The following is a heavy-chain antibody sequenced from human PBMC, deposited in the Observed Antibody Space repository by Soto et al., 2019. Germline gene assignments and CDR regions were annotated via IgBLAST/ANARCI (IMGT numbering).Heavy chain of an antibody. CDR2: YDGSNK. Sequence: QVQLVESGGGVVQPGRSLRLSCAASGFTFSSYAMHWVRQAPGKGLEWVAVYDGSNKYYADSVKGRITISRDNSKNTLYLQMNSLRLEDTAVYYCARPLWRDDYNWGYFDLWGRGTLVTVSS. V-gene: IGHV3-30-3*01. J-gene: IGHJ2*01. CDR1: GFTFSSYA. CDR3: ARPLWRDDYNWGYFDL. D-gene: IGHD4-4*01.